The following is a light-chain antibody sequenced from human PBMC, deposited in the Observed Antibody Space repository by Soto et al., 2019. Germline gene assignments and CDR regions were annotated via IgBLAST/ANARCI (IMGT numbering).Light chain of an antibody. J-gene: IGKJ4*01. CDR3: QQYDISPPT. V-gene: IGKV3-20*01. CDR1: QSVSSSY. Sequence: EIVLTQSPGTLSLSPGERATLSCRASQSVSSSYLAWYQQKPGQAPRLLIYGVSRRATGIPDRFSGSGSGTHFTLTISRLEPEDFAVYYCQQYDISPPTFGGGTMVEI. CDR2: GVS.